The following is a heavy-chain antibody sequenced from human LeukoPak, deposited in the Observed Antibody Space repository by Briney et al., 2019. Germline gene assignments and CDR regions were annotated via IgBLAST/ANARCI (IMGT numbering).Heavy chain of an antibody. CDR2: IIPIADVA. CDR1: GGTFSSYA. CDR3: ARDQTRTLFDP. D-gene: IGHD1-14*01. J-gene: IGHJ5*02. V-gene: IGHV1-69*04. Sequence: ASVKVSCKASGGTFSSYAISWVRQAPGEGLEWMGRIIPIADVAQYAQKFQGRVAITADTSTSTAFMALSRLGSEDTAVYYCARDQTRTLFDPWGQGTLVTVSS.